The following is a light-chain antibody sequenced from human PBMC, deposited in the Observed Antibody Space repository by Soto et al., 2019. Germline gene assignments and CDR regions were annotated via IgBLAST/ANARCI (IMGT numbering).Light chain of an antibody. CDR1: SSDVGGYNY. CDR2: DVS. CDR3: SSYTSSIL. Sequence: QSVLTQPASVSGSPGQSITISCTGTSSDVGGYNYVSWYQQHPGKAPKLMIYDVSNRPSGVSNRFSGSKSGNTASLTISGLQAEDEADYHCSSYTSSILFGGGTKLTVL. J-gene: IGLJ2*01. V-gene: IGLV2-14*01.